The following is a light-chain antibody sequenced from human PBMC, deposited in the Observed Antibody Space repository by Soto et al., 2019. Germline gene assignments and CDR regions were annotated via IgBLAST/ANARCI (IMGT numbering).Light chain of an antibody. J-gene: IGLJ1*01. Sequence: QSVLTQPPSVSAAPGQTVTISCSGSSSNIGNNYVSWYQQLPGTAPKVLIYDNNKRPSGIPDRFSGSKSGTSATLGITGLQTGDEADYYCGTWDSSLSVVYVFGTGTKLTVL. CDR2: DNN. V-gene: IGLV1-51*01. CDR3: GTWDSSLSVVYV. CDR1: SSNIGNNY.